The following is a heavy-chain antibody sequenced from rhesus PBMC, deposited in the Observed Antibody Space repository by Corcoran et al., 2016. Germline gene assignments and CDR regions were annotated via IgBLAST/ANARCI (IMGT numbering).Heavy chain of an antibody. CDR3: ARHWTGVDY. CDR2: SSGSSGST. J-gene: IGHJ4*01. D-gene: IGHD3-3*01. Sequence: QVQLQESGPGLVKPSETLSLTCAVSGYSISSGYYWGWIRQPPGKGLEYIGYSSGSSGSTYNNPSLNGRVTISKGTSKTQFSLKLSSVTAADTAVYYCARHWTGVDYWGQGVLVTVSS. CDR1: GYSISSGYY. V-gene: IGHV4-99*01.